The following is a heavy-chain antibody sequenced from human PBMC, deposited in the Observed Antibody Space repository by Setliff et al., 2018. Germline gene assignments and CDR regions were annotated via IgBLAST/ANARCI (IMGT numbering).Heavy chain of an antibody. CDR1: GYTFTSYG. Sequence: GASVKVSCKASGYTFTSYGISWVRQAPGQGLEWMGWINAGNGNTKYSQKFQGRVTITRDTSASTAYMELSSLRSEDTAVYYCARDPASSGYDTYYYYYYGMDVWGQGTTVTVSS. D-gene: IGHD5-12*01. V-gene: IGHV1-3*01. J-gene: IGHJ6*02. CDR2: INAGNGNT. CDR3: ARDPASSGYDTYYYYYYGMDV.